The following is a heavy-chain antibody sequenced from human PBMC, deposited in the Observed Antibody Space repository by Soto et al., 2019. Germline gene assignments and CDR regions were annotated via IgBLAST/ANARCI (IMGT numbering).Heavy chain of an antibody. V-gene: IGHV4-38-2*01. CDR1: GYSISSGYY. CDR2: IYHSGST. CDR3: ERSRDSGSYRAFDY. J-gene: IGHJ4*02. Sequence: ETGSLTCAVSGYSISSGYYWGWIRQPPGKGLEWIGSIYHSGSTYYNPSLKSRVTISVDTSKNQFSLKLSSVTAADTAVYYCERSRDSGSYRAFDYWGQGTLVTVSS. D-gene: IGHD1-26*01.